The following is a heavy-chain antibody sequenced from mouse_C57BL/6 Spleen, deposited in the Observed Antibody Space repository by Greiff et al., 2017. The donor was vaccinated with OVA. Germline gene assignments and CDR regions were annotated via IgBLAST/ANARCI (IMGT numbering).Heavy chain of an antibody. J-gene: IGHJ4*01. Sequence: QVQLKQPGAELVRPGSSVKLSCKASGYTFTSYWMHWVKQRPIQGLEWIGNIDPSDSETHYNQKFKDKATLTVDKSSSTAYMQLSSLTSEDSAVYYCARSGYYYGSSYVGYAMDYWGQGTSVTVSS. D-gene: IGHD1-1*01. V-gene: IGHV1-52*01. CDR1: GYTFTSYW. CDR3: ARSGYYYGSSYVGYAMDY. CDR2: IDPSDSET.